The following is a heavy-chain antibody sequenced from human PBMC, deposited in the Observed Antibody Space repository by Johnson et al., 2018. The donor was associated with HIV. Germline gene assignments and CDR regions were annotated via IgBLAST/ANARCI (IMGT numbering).Heavy chain of an antibody. CDR1: GFTFSSYG. CDR2: IGTAGDT. V-gene: IGHV3-13*01. Sequence: VQLVESGGGVVQPGGSLRLSCAASGFTFSSYGMHWVRQAPGKGLEWVSAIGTAGDTYYPGSVKGRFTISRENAKTSLYLQMNSLRAGDTAVYYCARAELGGYDEGAFDIWGQGTMVTVSS. CDR3: ARAELGGYDEGAFDI. D-gene: IGHD5-12*01. J-gene: IGHJ3*02.